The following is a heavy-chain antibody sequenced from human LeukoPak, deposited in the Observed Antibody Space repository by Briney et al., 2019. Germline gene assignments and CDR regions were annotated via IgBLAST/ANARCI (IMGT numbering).Heavy chain of an antibody. CDR1: GFTFSGYA. CDR3: ARDGRSGWYSDY. D-gene: IGHD6-13*01. J-gene: IGHJ4*01. Sequence: GGSLRLSCAASGFTFSGYAMHWVRQAPGKGLGWVAVISYDGSNKYYADSVKGRFTISRDNAKNSLYLQMNSLRAEDTALYYCARDGRSGWYSDYWGDGTLVTVSS. CDR2: ISYDGSNK. V-gene: IGHV3-30-3*01.